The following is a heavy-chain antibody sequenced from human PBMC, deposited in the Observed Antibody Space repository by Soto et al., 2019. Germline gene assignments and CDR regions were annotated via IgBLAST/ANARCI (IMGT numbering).Heavy chain of an antibody. CDR2: IIPILGIA. V-gene: IGHV1-69*04. J-gene: IGHJ5*02. CDR1: RGTFSSYT. CDR3: ARESGPTPFDP. Sequence: SVKVSCKASRGTFSSYTISWVRQAPGQGLEWMGRIIPILGIANYAQKFQGRVTITADKSTSTAYMELSSLRSEDTAVYYCARESGPTPFDPWGQGTLVTVSS.